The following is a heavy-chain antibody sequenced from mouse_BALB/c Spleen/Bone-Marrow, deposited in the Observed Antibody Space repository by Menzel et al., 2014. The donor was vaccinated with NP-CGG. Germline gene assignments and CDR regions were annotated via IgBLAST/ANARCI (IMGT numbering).Heavy chain of an antibody. CDR1: GYSFTGYY. CDR2: ISCYNGAT. Sequence: LVKTGASVKISCKASGYSFTGYYMHWVKQSHGKSLEWIGYISCYNGATRYNQKFKGKATFTVDTSSSTAHMQFNSLTSEGSAVYFCAGGGTMISTDAMDYWGQGTSVTVSS. D-gene: IGHD2-4*01. CDR3: AGGGTMISTDAMDY. J-gene: IGHJ4*01. V-gene: IGHV1S34*01.